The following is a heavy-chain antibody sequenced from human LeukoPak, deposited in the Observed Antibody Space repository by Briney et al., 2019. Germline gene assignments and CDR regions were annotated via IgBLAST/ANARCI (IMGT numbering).Heavy chain of an antibody. J-gene: IGHJ3*02. Sequence: GGSLRLSCAASGFTVSDNYMSWVRQAPGKGLEWVASISSTSNHKYHADSVKGRFTISRDNDENSLYLQMNSLRAEDTALYYCATRVTADSYDASDIWGQGTMVTVSS. D-gene: IGHD6-25*01. V-gene: IGHV3-21*06. CDR3: ATRVTADSYDASDI. CDR2: ISSTSNHK. CDR1: GFTVSDNY.